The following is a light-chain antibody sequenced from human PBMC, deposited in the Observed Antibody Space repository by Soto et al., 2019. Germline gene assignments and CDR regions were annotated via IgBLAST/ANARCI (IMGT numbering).Light chain of an antibody. CDR3: KSYAGSNTYV. CDR2: DVT. J-gene: IGLJ1*01. Sequence: QSVLTQPRSVSGSPGQSVTISCTGTTNDVGNYNYVSWYQQHPSKAPKLMIYDVTKRPSGVPDRFSGSKSGNTASLTVSGLQAADEADYFCKSYAGSNTYVFGRGTKVTVL. V-gene: IGLV2-11*01. CDR1: TNDVGNYNY.